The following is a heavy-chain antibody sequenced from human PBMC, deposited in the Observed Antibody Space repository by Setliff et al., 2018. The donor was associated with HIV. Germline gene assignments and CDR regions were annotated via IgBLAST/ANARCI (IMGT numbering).Heavy chain of an antibody. V-gene: IGHV1-46*03. Sequence: ASVKVSCKASGYTFTSYYLHWVRQAPGQGLEWMGIINPSGGSTTYAQKFQSRVTMTRDTSASTVYMELSSLRSEDTAVYYCAREARYQDRYYYYMDVWGKGTTVTVSS. D-gene: IGHD1-20*01. J-gene: IGHJ6*03. CDR3: AREARYQDRYYYYMDV. CDR2: INPSGGST. CDR1: GYTFTSYY.